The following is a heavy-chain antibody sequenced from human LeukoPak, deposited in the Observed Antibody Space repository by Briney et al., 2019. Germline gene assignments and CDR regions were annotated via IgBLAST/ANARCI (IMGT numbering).Heavy chain of an antibody. CDR3: ARAPRTYDYVWGSYRPLHLDY. Sequence: PGGSLRLSCAASGFTFSDYYMSWIRQAPGKGLEWISYIASSGSTTEYHADSVKGRFTISRDNAKNSLYLQMNSLRAEDTAVYYCARAPRTYDYVWGSYRPLHLDYWGQGTLVTVSS. J-gene: IGHJ4*02. D-gene: IGHD3-16*02. CDR2: IASSGSTTE. CDR1: GFTFSDYY. V-gene: IGHV3-11*01.